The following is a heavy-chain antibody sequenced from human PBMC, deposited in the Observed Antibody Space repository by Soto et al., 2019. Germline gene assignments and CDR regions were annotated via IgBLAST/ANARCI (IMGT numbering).Heavy chain of an antibody. D-gene: IGHD4-17*01. Sequence: QVQLVQSGAEVKKPGSSVKVSCKASGGTFSSYTISWVRQAPGQGLEWMGRIIPILGIANYAQKFQGRVTITAEKSTSTAYMELSRLRSADTAVYYCARYGDYIFDYWGQGTLVTVSS. CDR1: GGTFSSYT. CDR2: IIPILGIA. V-gene: IGHV1-69*02. CDR3: ARYGDYIFDY. J-gene: IGHJ4*02.